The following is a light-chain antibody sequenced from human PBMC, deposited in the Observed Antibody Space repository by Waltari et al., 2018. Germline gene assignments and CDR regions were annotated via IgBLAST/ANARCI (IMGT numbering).Light chain of an antibody. J-gene: IGKJ3*01. CDR3: QQYENLPL. CDR1: QDSRIH. Sequence: DIQMTQSPSSLSASVGDRVTITCQASQDSRIHLNWYQQKPGKAPKLLIYDATNLETGVPSRFSGGRSGTDFTFTITSLQPEDIATYYCQQYENLPLFGPGTKVEIK. CDR2: DAT. V-gene: IGKV1-33*01.